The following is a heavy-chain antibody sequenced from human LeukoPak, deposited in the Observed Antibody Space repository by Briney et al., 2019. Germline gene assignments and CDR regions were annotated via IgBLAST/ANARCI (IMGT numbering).Heavy chain of an antibody. CDR2: ITNGGSTI. Sequence: GGSLRLSCAASGFTFSDYNMNWVRQAPGKGLEWVSYITNGGSTIHHADSVKGRFTISRDNAKNSLYLQMNSLRAEDTAVYYCARDCSGGSCYSKGMDYWGQGTLVTVSS. J-gene: IGHJ4*02. CDR1: GFTFSDYN. V-gene: IGHV3-11*04. CDR3: ARDCSGGSCYSKGMDY. D-gene: IGHD2-15*01.